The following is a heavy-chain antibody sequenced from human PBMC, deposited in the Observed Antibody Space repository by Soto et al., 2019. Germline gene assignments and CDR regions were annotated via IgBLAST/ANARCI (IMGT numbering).Heavy chain of an antibody. Sequence: QVQLVQSGAEVKKPGSSVKVSCKASGGTFSSYAISWVRQAPGQGLEWMGGIIPIFGTANYAQKFQGRVTITADESTSKAYMELSSLRSEDTAMYYCARSNDDYVWQGFDYWGQGTLVTVSS. V-gene: IGHV1-69*01. CDR3: ARSNDDYVWQGFDY. D-gene: IGHD3-16*01. J-gene: IGHJ4*02. CDR2: IIPIFGTA. CDR1: GGTFSSYA.